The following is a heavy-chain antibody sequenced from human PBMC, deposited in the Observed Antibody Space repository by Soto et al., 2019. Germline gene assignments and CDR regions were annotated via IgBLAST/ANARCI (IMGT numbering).Heavy chain of an antibody. CDR1: GFTFSSYA. CDR2: IAYDGRNK. CDR3: ARPRVGATAWFDP. Sequence: GGSLRLSCAASGFTFSSYAMHWVRQVPGKGLEWVAVIAYDGRNKYYADSGKGRFTISRDNSKNTLYLQMNSLRAEDTAVYYCARPRVGATAWFDPWGQGTLVTVSS. J-gene: IGHJ5*02. D-gene: IGHD1-26*01. V-gene: IGHV3-30*04.